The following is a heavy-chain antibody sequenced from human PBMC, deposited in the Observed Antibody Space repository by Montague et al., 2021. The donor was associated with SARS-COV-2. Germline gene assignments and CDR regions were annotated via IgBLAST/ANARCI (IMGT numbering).Heavy chain of an antibody. CDR1: GDSMSDHY. J-gene: IGHJ5*02. Sequence: SETLSLTCTVSGDSMSDHYYSWIRQPPGKGLEWLAYIYYSGGINSNASLKSRVSMSVDTSKNQFSLKLTSVTAADTAVYYCARAVSVRRAVNWFDPWGQGTLVTVSS. CDR2: IYYSGGI. D-gene: IGHD3-10*01. CDR3: ARAVSVRRAVNWFDP. V-gene: IGHV4-59*11.